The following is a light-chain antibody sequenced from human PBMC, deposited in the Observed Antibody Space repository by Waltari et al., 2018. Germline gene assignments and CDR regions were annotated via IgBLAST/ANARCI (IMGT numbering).Light chain of an antibody. CDR1: QSVSSY. Sequence: EIVLTQSPATLSLSPGERATLSCRASQSVSSYLAWYPQKPGQAPRLLLYDASNRATGIPARFSGSGSGTDFTLTISSLEPEDFAVYYCQQRSNWPPETFGPGTKVDIK. J-gene: IGKJ3*01. CDR3: QQRSNWPPET. CDR2: DAS. V-gene: IGKV3-11*01.